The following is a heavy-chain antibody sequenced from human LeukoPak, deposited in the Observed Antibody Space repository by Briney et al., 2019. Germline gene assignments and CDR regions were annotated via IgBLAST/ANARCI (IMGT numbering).Heavy chain of an antibody. CDR2: VYYSGNT. J-gene: IGHJ5*02. Sequence: PSETLSLTCTVSGGSISSSNYYWGWIRQPPGKGLECIGSVYYSGNTYYNPSLKSRVTISVDTSKNQLSLKLSSVTAADTAVYYCARAVTSSSSWYKWVNWFDPWGQGTLVTVSS. D-gene: IGHD6-13*01. V-gene: IGHV4-39*07. CDR3: ARAVTSSSSWYKWVNWFDP. CDR1: GGSISSSNYY.